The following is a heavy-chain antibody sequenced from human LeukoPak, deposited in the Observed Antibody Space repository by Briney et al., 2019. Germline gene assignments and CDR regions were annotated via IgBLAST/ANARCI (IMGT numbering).Heavy chain of an antibody. CDR2: ISSSSSYT. Sequence: PGGSLRLSCAASGFTFSSYSMNWVRQAPGKGLEWVSSISSSSSYTYYADSVKGRFTISRDNAKNSLYLQMNSLRAEDTAVYYCARDRGTMISAGNWFDPWGQGTLVTVSS. D-gene: IGHD3-22*01. CDR3: ARDRGTMISAGNWFDP. V-gene: IGHV3-21*01. CDR1: GFTFSSYS. J-gene: IGHJ5*02.